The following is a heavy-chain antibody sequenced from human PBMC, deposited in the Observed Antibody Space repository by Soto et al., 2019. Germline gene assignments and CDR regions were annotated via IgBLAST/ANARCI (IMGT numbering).Heavy chain of an antibody. CDR1: GFTFSSYG. Sequence: GGSLRLSCAASGFTFSSYGMHWVRKAPGKGLGGVGVISYDGSNKYYGDSVKGRFTISRENSKSTLYLQMNSLRAEETAVYYCAKDREVAPDYWGQGTLVTVSS. D-gene: IGHD5-12*01. CDR2: ISYDGSNK. V-gene: IGHV3-30*18. CDR3: AKDREVAPDY. J-gene: IGHJ4*02.